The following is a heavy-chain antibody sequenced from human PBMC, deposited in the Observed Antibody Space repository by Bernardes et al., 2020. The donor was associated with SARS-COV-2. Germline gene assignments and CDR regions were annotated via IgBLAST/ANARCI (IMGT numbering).Heavy chain of an antibody. J-gene: IGHJ3*01. CDR2: ITGAGIYI. D-gene: IGHD3-9*01. CDR3: ARDVGGTDWRFGIDV. V-gene: IGHV3-21*01. CDR1: GFTFSNYR. Sequence: GGSLRLSCVASGFTFSNYRISWFRQAPGKGLEWVSSITGAGIYIYYGDSVRGRFTNSRDNTRTSVFLQMERLRAEDTAVYYCARDVGGTDWRFGIDVWGPGTMVHVSS.